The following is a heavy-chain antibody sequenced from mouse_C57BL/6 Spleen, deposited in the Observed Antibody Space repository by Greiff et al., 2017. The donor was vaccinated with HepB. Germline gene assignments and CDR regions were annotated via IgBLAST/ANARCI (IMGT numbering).Heavy chain of an antibody. CDR2: ISYDGSN. CDR1: GYSITSGYY. Sequence: EVQLVESGPGLVKPSQSLSLTCSVTGYSITSGYYWNWIRQFPGNKLEWMGYISYDGSNNYNPSLKNRISITRDTSKNQFFLKLNSVTTEDTATYYCAPIYYDHDGYAMDYWGQGTSVTVSS. V-gene: IGHV3-6*01. D-gene: IGHD2-4*01. J-gene: IGHJ4*01. CDR3: APIYYDHDGYAMDY.